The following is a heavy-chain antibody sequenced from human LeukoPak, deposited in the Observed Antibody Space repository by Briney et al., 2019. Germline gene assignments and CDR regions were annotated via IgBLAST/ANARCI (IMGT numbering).Heavy chain of an antibody. V-gene: IGHV4-4*07. CDR3: ARVTDSLDY. J-gene: IGHJ4*02. Sequence: SETLSLTCIVSGDSISDFYWSWVRQSAGKGLEYIGRIYSSGSTNYNPSLKSRVAMSVDTYKNQFSLNLRSLTAADTAVYYCARVTDSLDYWGQGTLVTVSS. CDR1: GDSISDFY. CDR2: IYSSGST. D-gene: IGHD4-11*01.